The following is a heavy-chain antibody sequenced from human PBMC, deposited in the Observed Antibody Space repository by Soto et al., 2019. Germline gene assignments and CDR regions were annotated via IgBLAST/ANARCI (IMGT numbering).Heavy chain of an antibody. V-gene: IGHV3-30-3*01. CDR3: ARDPALVPLYGMDV. Sequence: PGGSLRLSCAASGVTCSSYAMHWVRQAPGKGLEWVAVISYDGSNKYYADSVKGRFTISRDNSKNTLYLQMNSLRAEDTAVYYCARDPALVPLYGMDVWGQGTTVTVSS. CDR2: ISYDGSNK. D-gene: IGHD2-2*01. J-gene: IGHJ6*02. CDR1: GVTCSSYA.